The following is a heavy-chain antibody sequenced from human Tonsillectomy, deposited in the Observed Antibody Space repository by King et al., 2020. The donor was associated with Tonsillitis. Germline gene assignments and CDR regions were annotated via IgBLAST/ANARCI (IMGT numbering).Heavy chain of an antibody. V-gene: IGHV5-51*01. D-gene: IGHD3-9*01. J-gene: IGHJ5*02. CDR3: ARDYDILTGSHPCHWFDP. Sequence: QLVQSGVEVKKPGESLKISCKGSGYSFTSYWIGWVRQMPGKGLEWMGSIYPGDSDTRYRQSFQGQVPISADKSISTAFLQWSSLKASDSAMHYCARDYDILTGSHPCHWFDPWGQGTLVTVSS. CDR1: GYSFTSYW. CDR2: IYPGDSDT.